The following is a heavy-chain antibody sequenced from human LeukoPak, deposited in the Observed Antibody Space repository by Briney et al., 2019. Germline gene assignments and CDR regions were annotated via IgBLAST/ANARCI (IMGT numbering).Heavy chain of an antibody. CDR1: GYTFTGYY. V-gene: IGHV1-2*02. CDR3: ARDLGIAARRDAFDI. D-gene: IGHD6-6*01. Sequence: GASVKVSCKASGYTFTGYYMHWVRQAPGQGLEWMGWINPNSGGTNYAQKFQGRVTMTRDTSISTAYMELSRPRSDDTAVYYCARDLGIAARRDAFDIWGQGTMVTVSS. J-gene: IGHJ3*02. CDR2: INPNSGGT.